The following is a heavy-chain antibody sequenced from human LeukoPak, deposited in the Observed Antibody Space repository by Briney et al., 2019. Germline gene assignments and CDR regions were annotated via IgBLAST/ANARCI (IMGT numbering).Heavy chain of an antibody. CDR3: ARGQWELLRETDAFDI. J-gene: IGHJ3*02. CDR1: GFTVSSIY. CDR2: IYSGGST. D-gene: IGHD1-26*01. Sequence: PGGSLRLSXAASGFTVSSIYMSSVRPAPGRGMEWISDIYSGGSTYYADSVKGRFTISRDNSKNTLYLQMNSRRAEDTAVYYCARGQWELLRETDAFDIWGQGTMVTVSS. V-gene: IGHV3-66*02.